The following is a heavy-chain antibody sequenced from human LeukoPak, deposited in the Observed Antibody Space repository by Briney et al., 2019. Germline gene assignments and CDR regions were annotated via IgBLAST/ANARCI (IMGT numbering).Heavy chain of an antibody. V-gene: IGHV3-30-3*01. Sequence: PGRSLRLSCAASGFTFSSYAMHWVRQAPGKGLEWVAVISYDGSNKYYADSVKGRFTISRDNSKNTLYLQMNSLRAEDTAVYYCARAPTMVSGGFDYWGQGTLVTVSS. CDR2: ISYDGSNK. D-gene: IGHD3-10*01. CDR1: GFTFSSYA. CDR3: ARAPTMVSGGFDY. J-gene: IGHJ4*02.